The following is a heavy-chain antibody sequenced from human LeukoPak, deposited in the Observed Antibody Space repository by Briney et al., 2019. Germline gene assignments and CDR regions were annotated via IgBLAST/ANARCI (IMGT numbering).Heavy chain of an antibody. Sequence: ASVKVSCKASGFTFTSYYMHWVRQTPGQGLEWMGIINPSGSYTSYAQKFQGRVTMTRDTSTSTVYMELSSLRSEDTAVYYCARDNSGGSTWWFDPWGQGTLVTVSS. D-gene: IGHD2-15*01. V-gene: IGHV1-46*01. CDR1: GFTFTSYY. CDR3: ARDNSGGSTWWFDP. CDR2: INPSGSYT. J-gene: IGHJ5*02.